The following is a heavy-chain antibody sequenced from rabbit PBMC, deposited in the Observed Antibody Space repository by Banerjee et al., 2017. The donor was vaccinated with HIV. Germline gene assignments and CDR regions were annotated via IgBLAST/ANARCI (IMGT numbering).Heavy chain of an antibody. CDR2: IYTTSGST. Sequence: QEQLVESGGDLVKPGASLTLTCTASGFSFSVSYWICWVRQAPGKGLEWIACIYTTSGSTYYASWAKGRFTISKTSSTTVTLQMTSLTAADTATYFCARTGAGGYLYGMDLWGQGTLVTVS. CDR1: GFSFSVSYW. D-gene: IGHD1-1*01. V-gene: IGHV1S45*01. CDR3: ARTGAGGYLYGMDL. J-gene: IGHJ6*01.